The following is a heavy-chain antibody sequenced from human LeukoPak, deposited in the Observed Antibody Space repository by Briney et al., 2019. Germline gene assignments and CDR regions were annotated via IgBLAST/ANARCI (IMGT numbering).Heavy chain of an antibody. CDR3: ARDSPRLQFGIYYYMDV. CDR1: GYTFTSYY. J-gene: IGHJ6*03. V-gene: IGHV1-46*01. D-gene: IGHD5-24*01. Sequence: ASVKVSCKASGYTFTSYYMHWVRQAPGQGPEWMGVISPSGGSTTYAQKFQGRVTLTRDMSTSTDYLELSSLRSDDTAVYYCARDSPRLQFGIYYYMDVWGKGTTVTVSS. CDR2: ISPSGGST.